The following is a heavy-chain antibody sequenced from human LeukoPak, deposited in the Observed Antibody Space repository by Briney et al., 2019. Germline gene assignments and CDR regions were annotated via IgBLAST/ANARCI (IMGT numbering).Heavy chain of an antibody. Sequence: SDTLSLTRTVSGLSITIDSYYWNWIRQHPRKGLEWIGYIYYCGSTYYNPSLKSRLTISIVKSKSQYSLRLSSVTAADAAVYYCARTSYSSMGVFDIWGQGTMVTVSS. CDR1: GLSITIDSYY. J-gene: IGHJ3*02. D-gene: IGHD6-13*01. V-gene: IGHV4-31*03. CDR3: ARTSYSSMGVFDI. CDR2: IYYCGST.